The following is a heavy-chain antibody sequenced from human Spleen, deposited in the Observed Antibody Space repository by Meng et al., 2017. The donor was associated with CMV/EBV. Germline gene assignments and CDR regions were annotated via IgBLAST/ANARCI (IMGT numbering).Heavy chain of an antibody. V-gene: IGHV3-11*04. CDR3: ARDSSAVHNWLDS. CDR1: GFTFSDYY. Sequence: CAASGFTFSDYYMTWIRQAPGKGLEWVSYISSNGSITKYLDSVKGRFTISRDNAKNSLFLQMNSLIVEDTAVYYCARDSSAVHNWLDSWGQGTLVTVSS. D-gene: IGHD1-26*01. J-gene: IGHJ5*01. CDR2: ISSNGSIT.